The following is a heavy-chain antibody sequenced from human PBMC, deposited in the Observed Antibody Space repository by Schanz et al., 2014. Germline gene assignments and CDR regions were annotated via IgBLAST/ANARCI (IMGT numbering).Heavy chain of an antibody. CDR1: GFNFSDYA. CDR3: AKGRFGELSAFDI. J-gene: IGHJ3*02. V-gene: IGHV3-30*02. Sequence: VHLLESGGGLVPPGGSLRLSCAASGFNFSDYAMCWVRQAPGKGLEWVAFVPFDGSQKFYADSVKGRFTISRDNSKNTVYLQMNSLRPGDTAVYYCAKGRFGELSAFDIWGQGTMVTVSS. CDR2: VPFDGSQK. D-gene: IGHD3-10*01.